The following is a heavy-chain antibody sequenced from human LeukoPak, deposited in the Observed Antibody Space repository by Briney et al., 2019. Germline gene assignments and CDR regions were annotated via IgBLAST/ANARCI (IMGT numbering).Heavy chain of an antibody. CDR1: GFTFSDYY. CDR3: ARAYDSSGYYFGY. V-gene: IGHV4-30-2*01. Sequence: LRLSCAASGFTFSDYYMSWIRQPPGKGLEWIGYIYHSGSTYYNPSLKSRVTISVDRSKNQFSLKLSSVTAADTAVYYCARAYDSSGYYFGYWGQGTLVTVSS. CDR2: IYHSGST. D-gene: IGHD3-22*01. J-gene: IGHJ4*02.